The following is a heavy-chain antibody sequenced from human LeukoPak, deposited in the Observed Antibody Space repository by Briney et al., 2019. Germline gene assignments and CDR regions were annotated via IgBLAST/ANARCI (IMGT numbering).Heavy chain of an antibody. V-gene: IGHV4-34*01. Sequence: SETLSLTCAVYGGSFSGYYWSWIRKPPGKGLEGIGEINHGGSTNYNPSLKRRVTISVDTSKNQLYLKMSSVTAADTAVYYCARTVYSGYSYAKSYYYYYMDVWGKGTTVTVSS. CDR3: ARTVYSGYSYAKSYYYYYMDV. D-gene: IGHD5-18*01. CDR1: GGSFSGYY. J-gene: IGHJ6*03. CDR2: INHGGST.